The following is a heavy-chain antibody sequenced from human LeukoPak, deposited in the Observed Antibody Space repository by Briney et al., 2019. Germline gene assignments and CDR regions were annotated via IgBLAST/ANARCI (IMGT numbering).Heavy chain of an antibody. CDR3: ARQIYGGDY. CDR2: ISDDGSRQ. J-gene: IGHJ4*02. CDR1: GFTFSNYA. Sequence: GRSLRLSCAATGFTFSNYAIHWGRQAPGKGLEWVAFISDDGSRQHYADSVKGRFTISRDNAKNSLYLQMNSLRAEDTAVYCCARQIYGGDYWGQGTLVTVSS. V-gene: IGHV3-30-3*01. D-gene: IGHD3-16*01.